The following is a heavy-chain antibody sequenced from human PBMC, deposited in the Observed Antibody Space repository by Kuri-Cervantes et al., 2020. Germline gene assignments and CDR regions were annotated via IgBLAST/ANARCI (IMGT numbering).Heavy chain of an antibody. CDR3: ARRQGRRDGYNYAPFFDY. Sequence: ASVKVSCKASGYTFTSYAMHWVRQAPGQRLEWMGWSNAGNGNTKYSQEFQGRVTMTRDTSTSTVYMELSSLRSEDTAVYYCARRQGRRDGYNYAPFFDYWGQGTLVTVSS. J-gene: IGHJ4*02. V-gene: IGHV1-3*02. D-gene: IGHD5-24*01. CDR1: GYTFTSYA. CDR2: SNAGNGNT.